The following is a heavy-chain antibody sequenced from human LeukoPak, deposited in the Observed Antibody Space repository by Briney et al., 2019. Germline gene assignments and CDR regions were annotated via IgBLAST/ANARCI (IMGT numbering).Heavy chain of an antibody. CDR3: ARASRDGYNLNFDY. CDR1: GFTFSTYW. CDR2: INSDGSST. Sequence: GGSLRLSCAASGFTFSTYWMHWVRQAPGKGLVWVSRINSDGSSTSYADSVKGRFTISRDNAENTLYLQMNSLRAEDTAVYYCARASRDGYNLNFDYWGQGTLVTVSS. J-gene: IGHJ4*02. V-gene: IGHV3-74*01. D-gene: IGHD5-24*01.